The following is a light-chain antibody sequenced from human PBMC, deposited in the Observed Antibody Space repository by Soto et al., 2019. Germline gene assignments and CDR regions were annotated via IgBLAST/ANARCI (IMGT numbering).Light chain of an antibody. CDR1: QSISGD. V-gene: IGKV3-15*01. CDR3: QQYNNWPPSK. CDR2: GAS. Sequence: EFLMAQSPSTLSVSPGYRATVCRREIQSISGDLAWYQHKPGQAPRLLIYGASTRASDIPARFSGSGSGTEFTLTISSLQSEDFAVYYCQQYNNWPPSKFGQGTKV. J-gene: IGKJ1*01.